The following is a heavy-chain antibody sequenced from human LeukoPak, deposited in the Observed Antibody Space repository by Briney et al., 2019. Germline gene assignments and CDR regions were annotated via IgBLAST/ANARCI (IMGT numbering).Heavy chain of an antibody. CDR2: IGTAGDT. Sequence: GGSLRLSCAASGFTFSSYDMHWVRQATGKGLEWVSVIGTAGDTFYAGSVKGRFTISRENAKNSLYLQMNRLRAGDTAVYYCARVARYFDSSGSTGRYFDYWGPGIQVTVSS. J-gene: IGHJ4*02. V-gene: IGHV3-13*01. CDR3: ARVARYFDSSGSTGRYFDY. CDR1: GFTFSSYD. D-gene: IGHD3-22*01.